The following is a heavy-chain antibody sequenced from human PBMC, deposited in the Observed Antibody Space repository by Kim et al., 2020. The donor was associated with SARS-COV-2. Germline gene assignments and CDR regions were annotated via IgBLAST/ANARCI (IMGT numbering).Heavy chain of an antibody. CDR3: AREVGDMDV. J-gene: IGHJ6*02. CDR2: IHPSDGTT. V-gene: IGHV1-46*01. CDR1: GYTFTSSY. Sequence: ASVKVSCKASGYTFTSSYMHWVRQAPGQGLEWMGMIHPSDGTTAYAQKYHGRVTVTRDTSTSTVYLDLSYLTSEDTAVYYCAREVGDMDVWGQGTTVTVSS. D-gene: IGHD2-2*01.